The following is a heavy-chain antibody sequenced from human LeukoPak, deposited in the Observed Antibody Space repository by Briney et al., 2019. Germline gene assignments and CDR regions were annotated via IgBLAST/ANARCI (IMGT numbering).Heavy chain of an antibody. Sequence: PGGSLRLSCAASGFTFSSYGMHWVRQAPGKGLEWVAVIWYDGSNKYYADSVKGRFTISRDNSKNTLYLQMNSLRAEDTAVYYCARDLGIRVAGPFLDYWGQGSLVTVSS. CDR1: GFTFSSYG. D-gene: IGHD6-19*01. V-gene: IGHV3-33*01. CDR3: ARDLGIRVAGPFLDY. CDR2: IWYDGSNK. J-gene: IGHJ4*02.